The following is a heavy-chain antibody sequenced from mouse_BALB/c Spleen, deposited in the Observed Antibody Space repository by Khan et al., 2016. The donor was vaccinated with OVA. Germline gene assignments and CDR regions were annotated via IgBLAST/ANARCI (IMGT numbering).Heavy chain of an antibody. Sequence: EVKVEESGGGLVPPGGSMKLSCVASGFTFSNFWMNWVRQSPEKGLEWVAEIRLKSDDYVSHYAESVKGRFTISRDDSKSIVYLQMNYLRVEDTGIYYCWILLWGQGTTLTVSS. V-gene: IGHV6-6*02. CDR1: GFTFSNFW. CDR2: IRLKSDDYVS. J-gene: IGHJ2*01. CDR3: WILL.